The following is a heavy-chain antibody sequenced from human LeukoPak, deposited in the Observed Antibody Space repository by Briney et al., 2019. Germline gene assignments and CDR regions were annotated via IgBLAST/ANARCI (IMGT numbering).Heavy chain of an antibody. D-gene: IGHD4/OR15-4a*01. Sequence: GGSLRLSCTASGFTFGDYAMTWVRQAPGKGLEWVGFIASETYGGTAEYAASVKGRFTISRDDSKSIAYLQMNSLKTEDTAVYYCARRAGAYSHPYDYWGQGTLVTVSS. V-gene: IGHV3-49*04. J-gene: IGHJ4*02. CDR3: ARRAGAYSHPYDY. CDR2: IASETYGGTA. CDR1: GFTFGDYA.